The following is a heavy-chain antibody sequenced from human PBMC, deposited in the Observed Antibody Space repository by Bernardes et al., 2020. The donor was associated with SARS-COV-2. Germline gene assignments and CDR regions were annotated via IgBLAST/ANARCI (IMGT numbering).Heavy chain of an antibody. CDR1: GFTFSSYL. D-gene: IGHD3-9*01. CDR3: ARDVGGTDWRFGFDV. V-gene: IGHV3-21*01. Sequence: GSSLKVCCEASGFTFSSYLFSWFRQAPGKGLEWVSSISGAGYYIYYGDSVRGRFTTSRDNTRKSVFLQMESLRADDTAVYYCARDVGGTDWRFGFDVWGPGTKVHVSS. J-gene: IGHJ3*01. CDR2: ISGAGYYI.